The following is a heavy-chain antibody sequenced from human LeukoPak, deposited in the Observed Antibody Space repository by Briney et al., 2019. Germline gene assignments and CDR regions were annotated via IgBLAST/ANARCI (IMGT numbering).Heavy chain of an antibody. CDR3: ARSDIVVVPAANDY. CDR2: ISSSSSYI. J-gene: IGHJ4*02. CDR1: GFTFSSYA. D-gene: IGHD2-2*01. Sequence: PGGSLRLSCAASGFTFSSYAMHWVRQAPGKGLEWVSSISSSSSYIYYADSVKGRFTISRDNAKNSLYLQMNSLRAEDTAVYYCARSDIVVVPAANDYWGQGTLVTVSS. V-gene: IGHV3-21*01.